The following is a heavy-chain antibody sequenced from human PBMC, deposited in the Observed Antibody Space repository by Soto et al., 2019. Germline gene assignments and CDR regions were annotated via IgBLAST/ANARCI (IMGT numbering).Heavy chain of an antibody. Sequence: QVHLVQSGAEVKKPGASVKVSCKGSGYGFTTYGITWVRQAPGQGLEWMAWISAHNGNTNYAQKLQGRGTVTRDTSTSTAYMELRSLRAADTAVSYCARGRYGDYGGQGARVTASS. D-gene: IGHD1-1*01. CDR3: ARGRYGDY. CDR1: GYGFTTYG. J-gene: IGHJ4*02. V-gene: IGHV1-18*01. CDR2: ISAHNGNT.